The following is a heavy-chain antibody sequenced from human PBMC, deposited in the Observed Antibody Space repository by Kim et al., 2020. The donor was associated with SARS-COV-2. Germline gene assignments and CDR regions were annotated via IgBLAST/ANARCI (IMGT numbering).Heavy chain of an antibody. J-gene: IGHJ4*02. Sequence: GGSLRLSCAASGFTFSSYGMHWVRQAPGKGLEWVAVIWYDGSNKYYADSVKGRFTISRDNSKNTLYLQMNSLRAEDTAVYYCARDPGGYDYYYFDYWGQGTLVTVSS. CDR1: GFTFSSYG. D-gene: IGHD5-12*01. CDR2: IWYDGSNK. CDR3: ARDPGGYDYYYFDY. V-gene: IGHV3-33*01.